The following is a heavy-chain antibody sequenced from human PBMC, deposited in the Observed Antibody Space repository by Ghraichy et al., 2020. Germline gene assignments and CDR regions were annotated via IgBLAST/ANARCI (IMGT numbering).Heavy chain of an antibody. CDR2: IYSGGST. J-gene: IGHJ6*02. V-gene: IGHV3-53*01. D-gene: IGHD6-19*01. CDR3: ARVPSYSSGWYKGGYYGMDV. CDR1: GFTVSSNY. Sequence: GESLNISCAASGFTVSSNYMSWVRQAPGKGLEWVSVIYSGGSTYYADSVKGRFTISRDNSKNTLYLQMNSLRAEDTAVYYCARVPSYSSGWYKGGYYGMDVWGQGTTVTVSS.